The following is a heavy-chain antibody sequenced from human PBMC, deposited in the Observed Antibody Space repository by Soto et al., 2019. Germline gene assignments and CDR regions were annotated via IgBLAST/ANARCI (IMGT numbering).Heavy chain of an antibody. J-gene: IGHJ4*02. V-gene: IGHV3-33*01. CDR3: ARDSQYGLYRIDY. CDR2: IWYDGSNK. CDR1: GFTFSSNG. D-gene: IGHD4-17*01. Sequence: PGGSLRLSCAASGFTFSSNGMHWVRQAPGKGLEWVALIWYDGSNKYYADSVKGRFTISRDNSENTLYLQMNSLRAEDTAVYYCARDSQYGLYRIDYWGQGTLVTVSS.